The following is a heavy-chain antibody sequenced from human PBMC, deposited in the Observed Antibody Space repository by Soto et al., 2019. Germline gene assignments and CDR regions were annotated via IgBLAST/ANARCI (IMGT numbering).Heavy chain of an antibody. V-gene: IGHV1-69*02. CDR3: TTQKFGGGRVGVHY. Sequence: QVQLVQSGAEVKRPGSSLKVSCETSGGTSTIYTITWVRQAPGQGLQWMGRIVPTLRITNYAQEFQGRLTITADTSTSTVHMELSSLTSEDAGVYYCTTQKFGGGRVGVHYWGQGTLVTVSS. J-gene: IGHJ4*02. CDR2: IVPTLRIT. CDR1: GGTSTIYT. D-gene: IGHD3-10*01.